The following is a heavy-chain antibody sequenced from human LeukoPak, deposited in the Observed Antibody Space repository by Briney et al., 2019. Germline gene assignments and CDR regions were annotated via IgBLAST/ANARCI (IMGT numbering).Heavy chain of an antibody. CDR2: IIPIFGTA. J-gene: IGHJ6*03. Sequence: ASVKVSCKASGGTFRGYAISWVRQAPGQGLEWMGGIIPIFGTANYAQKFQGRVTITADESTSTAYMELSSLRSEDTAVYYCARAPLPPAANYYYMDVWGKGTTVTVSS. V-gene: IGHV1-69*13. CDR3: ARAPLPPAANYYYMDV. CDR1: GGTFRGYA. D-gene: IGHD2-2*01.